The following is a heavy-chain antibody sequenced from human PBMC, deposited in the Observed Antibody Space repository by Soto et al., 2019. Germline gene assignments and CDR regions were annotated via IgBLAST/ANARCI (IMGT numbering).Heavy chain of an antibody. D-gene: IGHD1-1*01. V-gene: IGHV3-11*01. Sequence: GGSLRLSCAASGFTFSDYYMSWIRQAPGKGLEWVSYISSSGSTIYYADSVKGRFTISRDNAKSSLYLQMNSLRAEDTAVYYCARDKAYRLERRIGGYYFDYWGQGTLVTVSS. CDR1: GFTFSDYY. CDR2: ISSSGSTI. CDR3: ARDKAYRLERRIGGYYFDY. J-gene: IGHJ4*02.